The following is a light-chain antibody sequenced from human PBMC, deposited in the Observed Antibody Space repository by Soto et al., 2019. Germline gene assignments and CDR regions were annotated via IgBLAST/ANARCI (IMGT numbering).Light chain of an antibody. V-gene: IGKV1-39*01. CDR1: QSISNY. J-gene: IGKJ5*01. CDR3: QQSYSTPSIT. CDR2: AAS. Sequence: DIQMTQSPSSLSASVGERVTITCRASQSISNYLNWYQQKPGKAPKLLIYAASSLQSGVPSRFSGSGSGTDFTLTIIRLQPEDFASYYCQQSYSTPSITFGQGTRLEIK.